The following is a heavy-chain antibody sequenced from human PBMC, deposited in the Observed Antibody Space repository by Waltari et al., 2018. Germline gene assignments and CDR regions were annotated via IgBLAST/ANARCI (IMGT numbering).Heavy chain of an antibody. CDR3: ARHHYASSTSPYYYYGMDV. D-gene: IGHD2-2*01. CDR1: GYSFTNYW. CDR2: IYPGDSDT. Sequence: EVQLVQSGAEVKKPGESLRISCKCSGYSFTNYWIAWVRQVPGQRLESMGVIYPGDSDTRYSPSFQVQVTISADKSISTAYLQWSSLKASDTAMYYCARHHYASSTSPYYYYGMDVWGQGTTVTVSS. V-gene: IGHV5-51*01. J-gene: IGHJ6*02.